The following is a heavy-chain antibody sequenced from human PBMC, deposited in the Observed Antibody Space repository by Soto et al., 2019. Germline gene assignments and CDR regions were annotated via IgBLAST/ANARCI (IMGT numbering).Heavy chain of an antibody. CDR2: INHSGST. D-gene: IGHD6-13*01. CDR3: ARALGRSSSQGDY. J-gene: IGHJ4*02. V-gene: IGHV4-34*01. CDR1: GGSFSGYY. Sequence: KTSETLSLTCAVYGGSFSGYYWSWIRQPPGKGLEWIGEINHSGSTNYNPSLKSRVTISVDTSKNQFSLKLSSVTAADTAVYYCARALGRSSSQGDYWGQGTLVTVSS.